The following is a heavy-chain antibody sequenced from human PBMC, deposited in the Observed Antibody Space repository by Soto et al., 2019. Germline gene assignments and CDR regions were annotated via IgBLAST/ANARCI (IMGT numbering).Heavy chain of an antibody. CDR3: ARGSF. Sequence: GGSLRVSCAAAGFTFSIFAMSWVRQAPGKGLEWVSAIRGSGGSTYYADSVKGRFTISRDNSKNTLFLQMNSLRADDTAVYYCARGSFWGQGTLVTVSS. CDR1: GFTFSIFA. CDR2: IRGSGGST. V-gene: IGHV3-23*01. J-gene: IGHJ4*02.